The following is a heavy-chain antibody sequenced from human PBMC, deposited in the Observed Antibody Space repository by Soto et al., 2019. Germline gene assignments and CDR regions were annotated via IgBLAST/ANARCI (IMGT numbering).Heavy chain of an antibody. Sequence: GASGEVSRKVSGYTLRELAIHWVRQAPGKGFEWMGGFDPEGSDTIYAQKFQGRVTMTSDTSTETAYMELESLTSEDTAFYYCATMGFCGPGCYSFDYWGQGTLVTVSS. CDR1: GYTLRELA. CDR3: ATMGFCGPGCYSFDY. J-gene: IGHJ4*02. V-gene: IGHV1-24*01. CDR2: FDPEGSDT. D-gene: IGHD2-21*02.